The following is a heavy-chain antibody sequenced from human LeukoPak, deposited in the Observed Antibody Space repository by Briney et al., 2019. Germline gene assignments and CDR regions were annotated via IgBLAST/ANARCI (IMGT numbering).Heavy chain of an antibody. CDR1: GFTFRHYA. CDR3: ARDRHKYNYDSGGYPPY. D-gene: IGHD3-22*01. CDR2: ISGSDVST. J-gene: IGHJ4*02. V-gene: IGHV3-23*01. Sequence: GGSLRLSCVASGFTFRHYAMSWVRQAPGKGLEWVSSISGSDVSTYYADSVKGRFTISRDNAKNSLYLQMNTLRAEDTAVYYCARDRHKYNYDSGGYPPYWGQGTLVTVSS.